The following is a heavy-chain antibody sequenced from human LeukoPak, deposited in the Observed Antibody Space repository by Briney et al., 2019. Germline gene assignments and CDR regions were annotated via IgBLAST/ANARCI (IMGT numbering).Heavy chain of an antibody. V-gene: IGHV3-30-3*01. D-gene: IGHD6-19*01. CDR1: GFTFSSYA. CDR2: ISYDGSNK. CDR3: ARDPLSDSSGFDY. Sequence: GRSLRLSCAASGFTFSSYAMHWVRQAPGKGLEWVAVISYDGSNKYYADSVKGRFTISRDNSKNTLYLQMNSLRAEDTAVYYCARDPLSDSSGFDYWGQGTLVTVSS. J-gene: IGHJ4*02.